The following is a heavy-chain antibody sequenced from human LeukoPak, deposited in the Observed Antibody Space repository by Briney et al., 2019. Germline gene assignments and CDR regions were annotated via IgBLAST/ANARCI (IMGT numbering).Heavy chain of an antibody. Sequence: AGGSLRLSCAASGFTFSRYEMNWVRQVPGKGLEWVSVIYSGGSTYYADSVKGRFTISRDNSKNTLYLQMKSLRAEDTAVYYCARTDETAPAEDFQHWGQGTLVTVSS. J-gene: IGHJ1*01. CDR3: ARTDETAPAEDFQH. D-gene: IGHD2-21*02. V-gene: IGHV3-53*01. CDR2: IYSGGST. CDR1: GFTFSRYE.